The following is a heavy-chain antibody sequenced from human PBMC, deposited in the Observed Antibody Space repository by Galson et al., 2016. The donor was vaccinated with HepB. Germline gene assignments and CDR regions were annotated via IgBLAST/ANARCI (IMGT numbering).Heavy chain of an antibody. CDR1: GSSFSNNV. CDR2: VFYDGGKK. Sequence: SLRLSCAASGSSFSNNVMHWVRQAPGKGLEWVAIVFYDGGKKYYADSVKGRFTISRDNFENAVYLEMNNLRAEDTGVYYCARGGGRPTGDAFDVWGLGTMVTVSS. J-gene: IGHJ3*01. D-gene: IGHD2-15*01. CDR3: ARGGGRPTGDAFDV. V-gene: IGHV3-33*01.